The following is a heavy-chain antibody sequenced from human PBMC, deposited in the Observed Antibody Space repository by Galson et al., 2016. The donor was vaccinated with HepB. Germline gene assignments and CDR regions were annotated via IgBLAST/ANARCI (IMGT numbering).Heavy chain of an antibody. CDR1: GYKFTSNW. J-gene: IGHJ4*02. CDR2: IYPGDSDT. V-gene: IGHV5-51*01. CDR3: ARRVRASAGNDY. D-gene: IGHD6-13*01. Sequence: QSGAEVKKPGESLKISCKGSGYKFTSNWIVWVRQVPGKGLEWMGSIYPGDSDTMYSPSFQGQVTISADKSISTAYLQWSRLKASDSAMYYCARRVRASAGNDYWGQGTLVTVSS.